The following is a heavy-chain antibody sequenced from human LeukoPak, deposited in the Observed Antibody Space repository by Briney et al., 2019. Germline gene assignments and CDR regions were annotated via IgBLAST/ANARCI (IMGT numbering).Heavy chain of an antibody. J-gene: IGHJ5*02. CDR3: ARGRWFDP. V-gene: IGHV4-34*01. CDR1: GGSFSGYY. Sequence: SETLSLTCAVYGGSFSGYYWSWIRQPPGKGLEWIGEINHSGSTNYNPSLKSRVTISVDTSKNQFSLKLSSVTAADTAVYYCARGRWFDPWGQEALVTVSS. CDR2: INHSGST.